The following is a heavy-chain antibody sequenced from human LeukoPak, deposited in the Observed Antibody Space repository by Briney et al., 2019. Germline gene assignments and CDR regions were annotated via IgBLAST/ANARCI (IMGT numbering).Heavy chain of an antibody. Sequence: SETLSLTCTVSGGAISSNYWSWIRQPPGKGLEWIGCIHDSGSTNYSPSLESRVTISVDTSKNQFSLKLSSVTAADTAVYYCARPIVVVPLRAFDIWGQGTMVTVSS. CDR3: ARPIVVVPLRAFDI. CDR1: GGAISSNY. V-gene: IGHV4-59*12. J-gene: IGHJ3*02. D-gene: IGHD2-21*01. CDR2: IHDSGST.